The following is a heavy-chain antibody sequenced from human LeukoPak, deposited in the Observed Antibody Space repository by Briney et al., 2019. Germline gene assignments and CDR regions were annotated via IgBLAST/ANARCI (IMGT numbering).Heavy chain of an antibody. CDR2: ISGSGGST. J-gene: IGHJ4*02. CDR3: AKAYYDSSGYYNYFDY. V-gene: IGHV3-23*01. D-gene: IGHD3-22*01. CDR1: GFTFSNYA. Sequence: GGSLRLSCAASGFTFSNYAMSWVRQAPGKGLEWVSSISGSGGSTLYADSVKGWLTISRDNSKNTLYLQMNSLRAEDTAVYYCAKAYYDSSGYYNYFDYWGQGTLVTVSS.